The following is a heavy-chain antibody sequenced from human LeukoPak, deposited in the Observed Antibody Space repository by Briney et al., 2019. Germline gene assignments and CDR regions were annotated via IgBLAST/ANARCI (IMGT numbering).Heavy chain of an antibody. CDR3: ASLDDFWSGHDY. CDR2: ISYDGSNK. D-gene: IGHD3-3*01. J-gene: IGHJ4*02. V-gene: IGHV3-30*03. CDR1: GFTFSSYG. Sequence: GGSLRLSCAASGFTFSSYGMHWVRQAPGKGLEWVAVISYDGSNKYYADSVKGRFTISRDNAKNSLYLQMNSLRAEDTAVYYCASLDDFWSGHDYWGQGTLVTVSS.